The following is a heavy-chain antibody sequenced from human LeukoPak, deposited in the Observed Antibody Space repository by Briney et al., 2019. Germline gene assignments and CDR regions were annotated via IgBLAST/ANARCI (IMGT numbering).Heavy chain of an antibody. CDR3: ARGNDFWSGYRWFDP. CDR2: INHSGST. CDR1: GGSISSYY. J-gene: IGHJ5*02. V-gene: IGHV4-34*01. Sequence: SETLSLTCTVSGGSISSYYWSWIRQPPGKGLEWIGEINHSGSTNYNPSLKSRVTISVDTSKNQFSLKLSSVTAADTAVYYCARGNDFWSGYRWFDPWGQGTLVTVSS. D-gene: IGHD3-3*01.